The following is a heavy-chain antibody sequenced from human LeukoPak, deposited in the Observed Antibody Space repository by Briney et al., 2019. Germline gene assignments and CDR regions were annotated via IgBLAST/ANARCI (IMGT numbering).Heavy chain of an antibody. Sequence: SETQSLTCTVSGGSLSSSSYYWGWIRQPPGKGLEWIGSIYYSGSTYYNPSLKSRVTISVDTSKNQFSLKLSSVTAADTAVYYCARDVSGYDSSGYYLHWGQGTLVTVSS. CDR1: GGSLSSSSYY. CDR2: IYYSGST. J-gene: IGHJ4*02. V-gene: IGHV4-39*07. D-gene: IGHD3-22*01. CDR3: ARDVSGYDSSGYYLH.